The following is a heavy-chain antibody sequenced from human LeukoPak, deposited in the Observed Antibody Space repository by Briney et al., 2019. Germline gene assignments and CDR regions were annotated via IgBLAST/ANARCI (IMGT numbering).Heavy chain of an antibody. D-gene: IGHD5-18*01. CDR3: ARADYSYGEVWFDP. CDR1: GFTFSSYG. CDR2: ISYDGSK. V-gene: IGHV3-30*03. Sequence: GGSLRLSCAASGFTFSSYGIPWVRQAPGKGLEWVAVISYDGSKYYADSVKGRFTISRDNSKNTLFLQMNSLRSEDTAVYYCARADYSYGEVWFDPWGQGTLVTVSS. J-gene: IGHJ5*02.